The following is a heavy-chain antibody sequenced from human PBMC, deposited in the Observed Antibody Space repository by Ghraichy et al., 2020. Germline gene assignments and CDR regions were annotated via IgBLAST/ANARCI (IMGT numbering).Heavy chain of an antibody. D-gene: IGHD3-10*01. CDR2: INHSGST. J-gene: IGHJ6*03. Sequence: SETLSLTCAVYGGSFSGYYWSWIRQPPGKGLEWIGEINHSGSTNYNPSLKSRVTISVDTSKNQFSLKLSSVTAADTAVYYCARGRPRFYYGSGSYPFYYMDVWGKGTTVTVS. V-gene: IGHV4-34*01. CDR1: GGSFSGYY. CDR3: ARGRPRFYYGSGSYPFYYMDV.